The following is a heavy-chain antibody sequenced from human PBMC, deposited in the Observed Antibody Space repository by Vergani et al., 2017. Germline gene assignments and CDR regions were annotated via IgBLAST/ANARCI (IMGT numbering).Heavy chain of an antibody. Sequence: QLQLQEAGPGLVRPSETLSLTCTVSGASITSNTYYWGWVRQPPGKGLEWIGNVYHPGNTYYNPSLKSRVTMSVDTSKNQFSLKLKSVTAADTAVYYCARGLITIFDNWFDPWGQGTLVTVSS. D-gene: IGHD3-3*01. CDR1: GASITSNTYY. CDR3: ARGLITIFDNWFDP. CDR2: VYHPGNT. V-gene: IGHV4-39*01. J-gene: IGHJ5*02.